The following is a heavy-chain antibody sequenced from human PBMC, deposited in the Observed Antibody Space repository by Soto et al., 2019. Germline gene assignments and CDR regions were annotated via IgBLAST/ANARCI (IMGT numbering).Heavy chain of an antibody. CDR1: EVNSISYW. CDR2: INSDGSST. J-gene: IGHJ3*02. Sequence: RDSCGVAEVNSISYWMHRIRKKTGKGLVWVSRINSDGSSTSYADSVKGRFTISRDNAKNTLYLQMNSLRAEDTAVYYYARTGLGCSGGSCYSAYAFDIWGQGTMVTVSS. V-gene: IGHV3-74*01. D-gene: IGHD2-15*01. CDR3: ARTGLGCSGGSCYSAYAFDI.